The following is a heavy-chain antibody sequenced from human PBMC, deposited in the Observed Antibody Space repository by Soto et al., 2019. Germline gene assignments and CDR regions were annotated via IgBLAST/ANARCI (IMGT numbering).Heavy chain of an antibody. Sequence: QVQLQESGPGLVKPSGTLSLTCAASSGSIFTTNWGSWVRQSPGRGLQWIGDIFHSGSTKYNPSLKSRVSISIDKSKDRFFLNLTSVTAADTAVYYCARKPDVATAKVGGGYVFDVWGQGTRVTVSS. V-gene: IGHV4-4*02. CDR2: IFHSGST. D-gene: IGHD3-16*01. CDR1: SGSIFTTNW. CDR3: ARKPDVATAKVGGGYVFDV. J-gene: IGHJ3*01.